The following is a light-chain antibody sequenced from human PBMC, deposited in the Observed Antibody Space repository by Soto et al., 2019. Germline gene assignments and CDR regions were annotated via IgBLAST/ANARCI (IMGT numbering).Light chain of an antibody. Sequence: QSALTQPPSASGSPGQSVTISCSGTSSDVGGYNHVSWYQQHPGKAPRLMIYEVNRRPSGVPDRFSGSKSGNTASLTVSGLQAKDEADYYCSSYAGNKIIFGGGTKLTVL. V-gene: IGLV2-8*01. CDR1: SSDVGGYNH. J-gene: IGLJ2*01. CDR3: SSYAGNKII. CDR2: EVN.